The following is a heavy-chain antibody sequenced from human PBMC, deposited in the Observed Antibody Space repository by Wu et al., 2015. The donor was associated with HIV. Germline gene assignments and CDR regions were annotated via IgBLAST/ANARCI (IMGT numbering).Heavy chain of an antibody. CDR3: VREIGIDQWLGVN. CDR1: GYRFISSG. J-gene: IGHJ4*02. Sequence: QVQLVQSGPEMRKPGASVKVSCQTSGYRFISSGISWLRQAPGQGLEWMGWISPYDGDTNYAQKFQDRLIMTTDSSTNTASMELRGLRSDDTAVYYCVREIGIDQWLGVNWGQGTLVAVSS. CDR2: ISPYDGDT. V-gene: IGHV1-18*04. D-gene: IGHD3-22*01.